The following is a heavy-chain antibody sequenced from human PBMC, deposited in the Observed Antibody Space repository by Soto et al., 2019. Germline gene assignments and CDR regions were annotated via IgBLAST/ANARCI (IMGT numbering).Heavy chain of an antibody. CDR3: ARDSSDYYGSEFGRGWFDP. CDR1: GGSISSGGYY. CDR2: IYYSGST. V-gene: IGHV4-31*03. J-gene: IGHJ5*02. Sequence: PSETLSLTCTVSGGSISSGGYYWSWIRQHPGKGLEWIGYIYYSGSTYYNPSLKSRVTISVDTSKNQFSLKLSSVTAADTAVYYCARDSSDYYGSEFGRGWFDPWGQGTLVTAPQ. D-gene: IGHD3-10*01.